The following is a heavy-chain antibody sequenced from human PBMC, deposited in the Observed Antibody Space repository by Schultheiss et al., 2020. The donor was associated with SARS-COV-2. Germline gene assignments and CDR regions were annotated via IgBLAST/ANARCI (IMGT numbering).Heavy chain of an antibody. J-gene: IGHJ6*02. Sequence: GGSLRLSCAASGFAFSSYALHWVRRAPGKGLEWVSAIGTGGDTYYADSVMGRFTISRDNAKKSLYLHMNSLIAEDMAVYYCARDSRFGGPGNYYYGMDVWGQGTTVTVSS. CDR2: IGTGGDT. V-gene: IGHV3-47*01. CDR3: ARDSRFGGPGNYYYGMDV. D-gene: IGHD3-10*01. CDR1: GFAFSSYA.